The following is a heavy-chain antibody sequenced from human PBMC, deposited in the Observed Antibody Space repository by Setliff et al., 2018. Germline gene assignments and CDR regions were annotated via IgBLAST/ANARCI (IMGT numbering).Heavy chain of an antibody. Sequence: ASVKVSCKASGYTITSNGLHWVRQAPGQRLEWMGWINADNGNTEYSQKFQGRVTISEDTSANTAYMELSSLRSEDTAVYYCARVLEPNYDILTGYYYYYYYGMDVWGQGTTVTVSS. CDR2: INADNGNT. D-gene: IGHD3-9*01. CDR3: ARVLEPNYDILTGYYYYYYYGMDV. CDR1: GYTITSNG. V-gene: IGHV1-3*01. J-gene: IGHJ6*02.